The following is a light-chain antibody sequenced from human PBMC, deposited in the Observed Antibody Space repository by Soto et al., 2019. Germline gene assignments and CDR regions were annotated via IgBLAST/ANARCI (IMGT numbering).Light chain of an antibody. CDR1: QSVSNNY. Sequence: EIVLTQSPGTLSLSPGERATLSCMASQSVSNNYLAWYQQKPGQAPRLLIYGASSRATGIPDRFSGSGSGTGFTLTINRLEPEDFALYYCQQYGRSPTTLGQGTKVDIK. V-gene: IGKV3-20*01. CDR2: GAS. CDR3: QQYGRSPTT. J-gene: IGKJ1*01.